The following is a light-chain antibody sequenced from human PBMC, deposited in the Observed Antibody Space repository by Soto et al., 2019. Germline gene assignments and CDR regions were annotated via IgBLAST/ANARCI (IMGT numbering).Light chain of an antibody. CDR2: DAS. V-gene: IGKV3-11*01. Sequence: EIVLTQSPATLSLSPWERATLSCRASQSVSSYLAWYQQKPGQAPSLLIYDASNRATGIPARFSGSGSGTDFTLTISSLEPEDFAVYYCQQRSNWPWTYGQGTKVEIK. CDR3: QQRSNWPWT. CDR1: QSVSSY. J-gene: IGKJ1*01.